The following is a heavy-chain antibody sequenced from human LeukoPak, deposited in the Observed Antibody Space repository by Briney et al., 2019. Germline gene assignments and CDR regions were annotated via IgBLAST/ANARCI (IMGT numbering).Heavy chain of an antibody. V-gene: IGHV3-48*02. CDR1: GXTFDSYS. CDR3: ARDSHSMVRGVTTFDY. J-gene: IGHJ4*02. CDR2: ISSSSGTI. D-gene: IGHD3-10*01. Sequence: TGESLRLSCAASGXTFDSYSMNWVRRAPGKGLEWVSYISSSSGTIYYADSVKGRFTISRDNAKNSLYLQMNSLRDEDTAVYYCARDSHSMVRGVTTFDYWGQGTLVTVSS.